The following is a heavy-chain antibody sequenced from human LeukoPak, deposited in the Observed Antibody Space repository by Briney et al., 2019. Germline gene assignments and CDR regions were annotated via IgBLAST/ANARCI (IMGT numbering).Heavy chain of an antibody. Sequence: GGSVKVSCKTSGYTFTNYEINWVRQASGQGLEWIGWMNPNNDNTAYALKFQGRVTMTRDSSISTAYMELSSLTSEDTAVYYCAKTSLYATNHDAFDICGQGTMVTVSS. V-gene: IGHV1-8*01. J-gene: IGHJ3*02. D-gene: IGHD2-8*01. CDR2: MNPNNDNT. CDR1: GYTFTNYE. CDR3: AKTSLYATNHDAFDI.